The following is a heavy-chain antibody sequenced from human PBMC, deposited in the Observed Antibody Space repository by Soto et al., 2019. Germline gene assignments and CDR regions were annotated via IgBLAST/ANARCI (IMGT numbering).Heavy chain of an antibody. CDR2: INSDGGTT. Sequence: EVQLVESGGNLVQPGGSLRLSCAASEFTFSSYWMHWVRQAPGKGLVWVSRINSDGGTTSYADSVKGRFTISRDNAKNTLYLQMNSLRAEDTALYYCARVGVGVYYFDYWGQGTLVTVSS. J-gene: IGHJ4*02. D-gene: IGHD1-26*01. CDR1: EFTFSSYW. V-gene: IGHV3-74*01. CDR3: ARVGVGVYYFDY.